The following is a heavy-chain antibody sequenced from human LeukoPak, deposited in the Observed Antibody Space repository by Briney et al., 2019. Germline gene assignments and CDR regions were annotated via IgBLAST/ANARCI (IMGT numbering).Heavy chain of an antibody. V-gene: IGHV3-48*02. J-gene: IGHJ6*02. D-gene: IGHD2-2*01. CDR1: GFTFSSYS. Sequence: GGSLRLSCAASGFTFSSYSMNWVRQAPGKGLEWVSYITSSSSTIYYADSVKGRFTISRDNAKNSVYLQMNSLRDEDTAVYYCARDGYCSSTSCYDHYYYGMDVWGQGTTVTVSS. CDR2: ITSSSSTI. CDR3: ARDGYCSSTSCYDHYYYGMDV.